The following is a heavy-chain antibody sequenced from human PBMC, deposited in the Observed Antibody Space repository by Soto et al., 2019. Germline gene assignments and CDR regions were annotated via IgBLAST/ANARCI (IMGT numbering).Heavy chain of an antibody. D-gene: IGHD2-15*01. J-gene: IGHJ4*02. CDR3: ARDTGSPSFPGLHDY. V-gene: IGHV3-30*04. CDR2: ISYDGSNK. CDR1: GFTFSSYA. Sequence: GGSLRLSCAASGFTFSSYAMHWVRQAPGKGMEWEAVISYDGSNKYYADSVKGRFTISRDNSKNTLYLQMNSLRAEDTAVYYCARDTGSPSFPGLHDYWGQGTLVTVSS.